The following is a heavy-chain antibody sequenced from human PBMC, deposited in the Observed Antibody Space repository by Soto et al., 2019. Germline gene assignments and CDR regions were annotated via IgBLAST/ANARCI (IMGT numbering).Heavy chain of an antibody. CDR2: INAGNGNT. V-gene: IGHV1-3*01. J-gene: IGHJ6*02. D-gene: IGHD3-3*01. CDR3: ARDSDXGFWSGYYRLRYYGMDV. Sequence: ASVKVSCKASGYTFTSYAMHWVRQAPGQGLEWTGWINAGNGNTKYSQKFQGRVTITRDTSASTAYMELSSLRSEDTAVYYCARDSDXGFWSGYYRLRYYGMDVWGPGTTVTVSS. CDR1: GYTFTSYA.